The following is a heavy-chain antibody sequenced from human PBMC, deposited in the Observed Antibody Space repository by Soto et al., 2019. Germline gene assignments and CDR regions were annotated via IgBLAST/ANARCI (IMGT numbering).Heavy chain of an antibody. CDR2: IWYDGSNK. CDR1: GFPFSSYC. D-gene: IGHD5-18*01. V-gene: IGHV3-33*01. Sequence: GGSLRLSCAASGFPFSSYCMHWVRQAPGKGLEWVAVIWYDGSNKYYADSVKGRFTISRDNSKNTLYLQMNSLRAEDTAVYYCARDPRGYSYEYYFDYWGQGTLVTVSS. J-gene: IGHJ4*02. CDR3: ARDPRGYSYEYYFDY.